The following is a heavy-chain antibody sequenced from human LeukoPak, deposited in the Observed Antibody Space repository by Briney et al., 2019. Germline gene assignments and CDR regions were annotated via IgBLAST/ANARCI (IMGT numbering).Heavy chain of an antibody. J-gene: IGHJ4*02. CDR1: GGSISSSSYY. V-gene: IGHV4-39*05. Sequence: SETPCLTCTVSGGSISSSSYYWGWIRQPPGKGLEWIRSIYYSGSTYYNPSLKSRVTISVDTSKNQFSLKLSSVTAADTAVYYCALYGGGDRSGYYWTHFDYRGQGTLVTVSS. CDR2: IYYSGST. CDR3: ALYGGGDRSGYYWTHFDY. D-gene: IGHD3-22*01.